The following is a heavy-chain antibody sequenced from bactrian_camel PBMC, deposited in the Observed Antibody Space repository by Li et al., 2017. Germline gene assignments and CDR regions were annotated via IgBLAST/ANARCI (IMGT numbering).Heavy chain of an antibody. CDR1: GYTYSVNC. CDR3: AAVRLGRLCDFRDGDWAY. Sequence: HVQLVESGGGSVQAGGSLRLSCAVSGYTYSVNCMGWLRQGPGKEREGVAALYTGDGRGIYADSVKGRFSISQDNAKNMMYLQMNSLKPEDTATYSCAAVRLGRLCDFRDGDWAYWGQGTQVTVS. V-gene: IGHV3S54*01. D-gene: IGHD4*01. J-gene: IGHJ4*01. CDR2: LYTGDGRG.